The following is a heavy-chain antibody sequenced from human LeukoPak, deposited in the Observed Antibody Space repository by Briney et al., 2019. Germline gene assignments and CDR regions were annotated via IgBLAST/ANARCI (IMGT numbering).Heavy chain of an antibody. D-gene: IGHD3-9*01. CDR1: GFTFSSYG. Sequence: GRSLRLSCAPSGFTFSSYGMHWVRQAPGKGLEWVAVIWYDGSNKYYADSVKGRFTISRDNSKNTLYLQMNSLRAEDTAVYYCARGTAGTIIDYWGQGTLVTVSS. V-gene: IGHV3-33*08. CDR3: ARGTAGTIIDY. J-gene: IGHJ4*02. CDR2: IWYDGSNK.